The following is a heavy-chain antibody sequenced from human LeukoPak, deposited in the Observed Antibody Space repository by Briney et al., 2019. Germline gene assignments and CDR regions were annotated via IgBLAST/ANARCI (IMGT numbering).Heavy chain of an antibody. CDR1: GYSFTSYW. CDR2: IDPSDSYT. J-gene: IGHJ4*02. D-gene: IGHD3-22*01. Sequence: GESLKISCKGSGYSFTSYWISWVRQMPGKGLEWMGRIDPSDSYTNYSPSFQGHVTISADKYIRTAYVQWSSLKASDTAMYYCARHSEMYYYDSSGYYKDYWGQGTLVTVSS. CDR3: ARHSEMYYYDSSGYYKDY. V-gene: IGHV5-10-1*01.